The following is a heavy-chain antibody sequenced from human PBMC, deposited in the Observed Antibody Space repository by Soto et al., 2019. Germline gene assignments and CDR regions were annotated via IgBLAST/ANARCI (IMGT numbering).Heavy chain of an antibody. Sequence: GGSLRLSCAASGFAFSSYWMSWVRQVPGKGLEWVANIKQDASEIYYVDSVRGRFTISRDNVKKSLYLQMNSLRAEDTAVYYCARVGITATPTHWCQGALVTVSS. CDR1: GFAFSSYW. CDR3: ARVGITATPTH. CDR2: IKQDASEI. J-gene: IGHJ4*02. D-gene: IGHD1-7*01. V-gene: IGHV3-7*01.